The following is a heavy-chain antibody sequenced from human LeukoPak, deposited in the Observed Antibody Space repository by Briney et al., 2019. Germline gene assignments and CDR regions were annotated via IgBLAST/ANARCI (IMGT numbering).Heavy chain of an antibody. V-gene: IGHV3-21*04. CDR3: ARDQDTAMVGY. J-gene: IGHJ4*02. CDR1: GFTFSSYA. Sequence: GGSLRLSCAASGFTFSSYAMSWVRQAPGKGLEWVSSISSSSSYIYYADSVKGRFTISRDNAKNSLYLQMNSLRAEDTAVYYCARDQDTAMVGYWGQGTLVTVSS. D-gene: IGHD5-18*01. CDR2: ISSSSSYI.